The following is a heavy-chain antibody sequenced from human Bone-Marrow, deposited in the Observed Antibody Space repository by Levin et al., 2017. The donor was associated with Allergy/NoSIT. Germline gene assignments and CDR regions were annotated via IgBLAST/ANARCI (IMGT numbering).Heavy chain of an antibody. D-gene: IGHD3-22*01. CDR2: INPSGGTT. CDR1: GYPFSDYY. V-gene: IGHV1-46*01. J-gene: IGHJ5*02. CDR3: ARGVYSDTGGYYDLPVWFDP. Sequence: SGGSLRLSCTASGYPFSDYYMHWVRQAPGQGLEWMGIINPSGGTTDYAQKFQGRVTMTRDTSTSTIYMELSSLRSEDTAVYYCARGVYSDTGGYYDLPVWFDPWGQGTLVTVSS.